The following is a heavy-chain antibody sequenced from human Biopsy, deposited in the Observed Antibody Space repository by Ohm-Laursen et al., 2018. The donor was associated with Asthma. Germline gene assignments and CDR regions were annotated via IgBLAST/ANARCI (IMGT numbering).Heavy chain of an antibody. V-gene: IGHV3-53*01. D-gene: IGHD2-15*01. J-gene: IGHJ4*02. CDR2: IYSGGGT. CDR3: ARFVQAEEGVF. Sequence: SLRLSCAASGFTVSTNGMSWVRQPPGKGLEWVSVIYSGGGTYYADSVQGRVTISRDNSKNSLFLQMSSLRAEDTAVYFCARFVQAEEGVFWGQGARVIVSS. CDR1: GFTVSTNG.